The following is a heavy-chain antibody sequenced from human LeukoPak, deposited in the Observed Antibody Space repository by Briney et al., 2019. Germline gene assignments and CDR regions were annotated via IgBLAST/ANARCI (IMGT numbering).Heavy chain of an antibody. CDR2: IYPGDSET. D-gene: IGHD2-15*01. CDR1: GYRFSSYW. Sequence: RGESLKISCKGSGYRFSSYWIGWVRQMPGNGLEWMGIIYPGDSETRYSPSFQGQVTISADKSISTAYLQWSSLKASDTAMYYCVRALGYCSSGSCYYYDYWGQGTLVTVSS. CDR3: VRALGYCSSGSCYYYDY. V-gene: IGHV5-51*01. J-gene: IGHJ4*02.